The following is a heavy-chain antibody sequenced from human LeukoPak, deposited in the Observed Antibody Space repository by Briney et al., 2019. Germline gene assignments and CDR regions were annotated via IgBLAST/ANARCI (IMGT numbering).Heavy chain of an antibody. J-gene: IGHJ4*02. CDR3: ASQPSGWELH. CDR2: INPNSGGT. Sequence: ASVKVSCKASGYTLSTYYMHWVRQAPGQGLEWMGRINPNSGGTNYAQKFQGRVTMTRDTSISTAYMELSRLRSDDTAVYYCASQPSGWELHWGQGTLVTVSS. CDR1: GYTLSTYY. D-gene: IGHD1-26*01. V-gene: IGHV1-2*06.